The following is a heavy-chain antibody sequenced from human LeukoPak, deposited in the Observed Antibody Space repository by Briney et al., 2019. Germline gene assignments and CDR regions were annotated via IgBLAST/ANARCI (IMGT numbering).Heavy chain of an antibody. J-gene: IGHJ3*02. CDR2: IYSSGKT. D-gene: IGHD4-11*01. CDR3: ARRNFDSRGAFDI. V-gene: IGHV4-39*02. CDR1: GGSIAAGTYY. Sequence: PSETLSLTCTVSGGSIAAGTYYWGWIRQPPGKGLEWIGSIYSSGKTYYNPSLKSRVTISVDTSKNYFSLKLSSVTAADVAVYYCARRNFDSRGAFDIWGQGTVVTVSS.